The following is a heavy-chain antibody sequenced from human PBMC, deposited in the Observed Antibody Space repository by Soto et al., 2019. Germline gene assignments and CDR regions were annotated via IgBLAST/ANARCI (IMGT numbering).Heavy chain of an antibody. CDR1: GFTFSSYA. V-gene: IGHV3-30-3*01. J-gene: IGHJ6*02. CDR3: ARSQYQLLYYYYGMDV. Sequence: VGSLRLSCAASGFTFSSYAMHWVRQAPGKGLEWVAVISYDGSNKYYADSVKGRFTISRDNSKNTLYLQMNSLRAEDTAVYYCARSQYQLLYYYYGMDVWGQGTTVTVSS. D-gene: IGHD2-2*01. CDR2: ISYDGSNK.